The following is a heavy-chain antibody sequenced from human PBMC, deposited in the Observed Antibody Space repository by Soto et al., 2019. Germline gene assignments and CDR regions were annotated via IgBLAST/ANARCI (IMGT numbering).Heavy chain of an antibody. CDR2: INHSGGIAWIGQIKHRGST. CDR1: GGSFSGYY. CDR3: ARGGGDWYIDY. J-gene: IGHJ4*02. V-gene: IGHV4-34*02. Sequence: QVQLQQWGAGLLKPSETLSLTCAVSGGSFSGYYWSWIRQPPGKGLEWIGEINHSGGIAWIGQIKHRGSTNSNPSVTIRVPISVDTAKSQVSLKLSSVTAADTAVYYCARGGGDWYIDYWGQGTLVTVSS. D-gene: IGHD2-21*02.